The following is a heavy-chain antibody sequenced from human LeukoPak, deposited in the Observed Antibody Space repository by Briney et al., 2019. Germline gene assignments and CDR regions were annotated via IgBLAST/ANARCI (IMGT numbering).Heavy chain of an antibody. V-gene: IGHV4-31*03. Sequence: PSETLSLTCTVSGGSISSGGYYWSWIRQHPGKGLEWIGYIYYSGSTYYNPSLKSRVTISVDTSKNQFSLKLSSVTAADTAVYYCARVGSGGYYRYYYYGMDVWGQGTTVTVSS. D-gene: IGHD3-22*01. CDR1: GGSISSGGYY. CDR2: IYYSGST. CDR3: ARVGSGGYYRYYYYGMDV. J-gene: IGHJ6*02.